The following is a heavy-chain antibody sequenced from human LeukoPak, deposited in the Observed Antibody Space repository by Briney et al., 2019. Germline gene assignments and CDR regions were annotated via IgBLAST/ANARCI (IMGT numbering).Heavy chain of an antibody. CDR2: IKQDGSEK. J-gene: IGHJ4*02. Sequence: PGGSLRLSCAVSGFTLSSYWMSWVRRAPGKGLEWVANIKQDGSEKYYVDSVKGRLTISRDNAKNSLYLQMNSLRAEDTAVYYCARDGSGWLDYWGQGTLVTVSS. D-gene: IGHD6-19*01. V-gene: IGHV3-7*01. CDR3: ARDGSGWLDY. CDR1: GFTLSSYW.